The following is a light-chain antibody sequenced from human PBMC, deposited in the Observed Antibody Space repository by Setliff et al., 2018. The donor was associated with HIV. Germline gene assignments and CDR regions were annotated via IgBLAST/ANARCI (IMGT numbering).Light chain of an antibody. J-gene: IGLJ1*01. V-gene: IGLV2-14*01. CDR3: NSYRSRSTYV. CDR1: TSDIGAFNF. CDR2: EVN. Sequence: GQSITISCTGTTSDIGAFNFVSWYQQHPGKAPKLIIYEVNYRPSGVSTRFSGSKSGNTASLTISGLQAEDEADYYCNSYRSRSTYVFGTGTKVTVL.